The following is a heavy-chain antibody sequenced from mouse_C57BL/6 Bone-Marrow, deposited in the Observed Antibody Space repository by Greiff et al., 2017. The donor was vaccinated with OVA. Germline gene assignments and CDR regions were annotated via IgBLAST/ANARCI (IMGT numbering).Heavy chain of an antibody. V-gene: IGHV1-81*01. CDR2: LYPRSGNT. CDR1: GYTFTSYG. D-gene: IGHD1-1*01. J-gene: IGHJ2*01. Sequence: VQLQESGAELARPGASVKLSCKASGYTFTSYGISLVKQRPGQGLEWIGELYPRSGNTYYNQKFKGKATLTADKSSSTAYMELRSLTSEDSAVYFCLLRNYFDYWGQGTTLTVSS. CDR3: LLRNYFDY.